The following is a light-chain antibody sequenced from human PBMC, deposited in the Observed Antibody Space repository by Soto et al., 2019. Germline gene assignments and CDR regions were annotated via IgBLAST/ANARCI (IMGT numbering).Light chain of an antibody. CDR3: SSYGGSSSFVL. CDR2: DVT. V-gene: IGLV2-14*03. J-gene: IGLJ2*01. CDR1: SSDVGGYNY. Sequence: QSVLTQPASVSGSPGQSITISCTGISSDVGGYNYVSWYQQHPGKAPKLMIYDVTNRPSGGSNRFSGSKSGSTASLTISGLQTEDEADYYCSSYGGSSSFVLFGGGTKVTVL.